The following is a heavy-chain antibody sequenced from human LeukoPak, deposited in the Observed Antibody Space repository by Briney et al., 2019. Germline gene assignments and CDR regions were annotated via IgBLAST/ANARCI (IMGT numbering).Heavy chain of an antibody. Sequence: GASVKVSCKASGYTFTGYYMHWVRQAPGQGLEWMGWINPNSGGTNYAQKFQGRVTMTRDTSISSAYMELSRLRSDDTAVYYCARVLFGAAANFDYWGQGTLVTVSS. J-gene: IGHJ4*02. CDR1: GYTFTGYY. CDR2: INPNSGGT. CDR3: ARVLFGAAANFDY. V-gene: IGHV1-2*02. D-gene: IGHD2-2*01.